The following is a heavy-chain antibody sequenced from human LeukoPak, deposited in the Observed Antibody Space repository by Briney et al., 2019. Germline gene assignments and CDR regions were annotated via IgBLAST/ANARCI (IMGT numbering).Heavy chain of an antibody. V-gene: IGHV1-69*13. CDR1: GGTFSSYA. J-gene: IGHJ6*04. CDR3: ARETSGWHLV. CDR2: IIPIFGTA. Sequence: ASVKVSCKASGGTFSSYAISWVRQAPGQGLEWMGGIIPIFGTANYAQKFQGRVTITADESTSTAYMELSSLRSEDTAVYYCARETSGWHLVWGKGTTVTVSS. D-gene: IGHD6-19*01.